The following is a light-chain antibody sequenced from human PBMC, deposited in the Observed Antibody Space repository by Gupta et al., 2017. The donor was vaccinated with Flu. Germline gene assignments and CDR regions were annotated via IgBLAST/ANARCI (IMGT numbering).Light chain of an antibody. CDR2: GNN. Sequence: SSALTQDPAVSVDLGQTVRITCQGGSLIYYYASWYQQRPAQAPLLVIYGNNNRPSGIPDRFSASTSGNTYSLTISATRAEDEADYYCNSRDSHGVPWVFGGGTKLTVL. CDR1: SLIYYY. CDR3: NSRDSHGVPWV. V-gene: IGLV3-19*01. J-gene: IGLJ3*02.